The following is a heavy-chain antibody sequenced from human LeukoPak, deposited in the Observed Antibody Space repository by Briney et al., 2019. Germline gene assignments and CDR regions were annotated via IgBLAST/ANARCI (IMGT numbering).Heavy chain of an antibody. CDR3: ARRGQYCSGGSCYSCMDV. D-gene: IGHD2-15*01. Sequence: SETLSLTCAVYGGSFSGYYWSWIRQPPGKGLEWIGEINHSGSTNYNPSLKSRVTISVDTSKNQFSLKLSSVTAADTAVYYCARRGQYCSGGSCYSCMDVWGKGTTVTVSS. CDR2: INHSGST. J-gene: IGHJ6*03. V-gene: IGHV4-34*01. CDR1: GGSFSGYY.